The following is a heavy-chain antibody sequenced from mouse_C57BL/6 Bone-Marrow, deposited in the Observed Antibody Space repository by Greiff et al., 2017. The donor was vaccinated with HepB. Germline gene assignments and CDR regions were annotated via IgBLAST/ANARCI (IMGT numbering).Heavy chain of an antibody. CDR1: GYSITSGYY. CDR2: ISYDGSN. D-gene: IGHD2-1*01. Sequence: EVKLLESGPGLVKPSQSLSLTCSVTGYSITSGYYWNWIRQFPGNKLEWMCYISYDGSNNYNPSLKNRISITRDTSKNQFFLKLNSVTTEDTATYYCARVRGIYYGNSFYAMDYWGQGTSVTVSS. CDR3: ARVRGIYYGNSFYAMDY. J-gene: IGHJ4*01. V-gene: IGHV3-6*01.